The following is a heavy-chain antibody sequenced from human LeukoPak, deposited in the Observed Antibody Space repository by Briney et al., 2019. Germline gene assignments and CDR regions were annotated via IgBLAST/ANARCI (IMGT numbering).Heavy chain of an antibody. V-gene: IGHV4-39*01. J-gene: IGHJ3*02. CDR2: IYYSGST. Sequence: SETLSLTCTVSGGSISSSSYYWGWVRQPPGKGLEWIGSIYYSGSTYYSPSLKSRVTISVHTSKNQFSLKLSSLTAADTAVYYCARQPDDPDNAFDNWGQGTMVTVST. D-gene: IGHD3-22*01. CDR1: GGSISSSSYY. CDR3: ARQPDDPDNAFDN.